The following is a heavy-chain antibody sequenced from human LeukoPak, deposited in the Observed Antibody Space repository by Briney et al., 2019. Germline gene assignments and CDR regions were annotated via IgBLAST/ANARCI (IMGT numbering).Heavy chain of an antibody. CDR3: AKQLGYCSDGSCYFPY. CDR1: GFTFSSSA. V-gene: IGHV3-23*01. CDR2: ISNSGGYT. D-gene: IGHD2-15*01. J-gene: IGHJ4*02. Sequence: GGSLRLSCAASGFTFSSSAMSWVRQAPGKGLEWVSDISNSGGYTYYADSVQGRFTISRDNSKSTLCLQMNSLRAEDTAVYYCAKQLGYCSDGSCYFPYWGQGTLVTVSS.